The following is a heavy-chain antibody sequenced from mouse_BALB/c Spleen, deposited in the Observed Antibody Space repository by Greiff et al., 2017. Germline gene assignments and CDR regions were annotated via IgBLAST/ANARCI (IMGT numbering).Heavy chain of an antibody. D-gene: IGHD2-10*02. CDR3: AREGYGKDAMDY. CDR2: INPSTGYT. J-gene: IGHJ4*01. V-gene: IGHV1-7*01. Sequence: VQLQQSGAELAKPGASVKMSCKASGYTFTSYWMHWVKQRPGQGLEWIGYINPSTGYTEYNQKFKDKATLTADKSSSTAYMQLSSLTSEDSAVYYCAREGYGKDAMDYWGQGTSVTVSS. CDR1: GYTFTSYW.